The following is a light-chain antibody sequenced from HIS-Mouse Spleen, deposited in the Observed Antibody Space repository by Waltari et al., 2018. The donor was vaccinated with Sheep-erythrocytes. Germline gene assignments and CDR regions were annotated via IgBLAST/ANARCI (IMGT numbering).Light chain of an antibody. J-gene: IGLJ2*01. CDR3: QAWDSSNVV. CDR1: NLGENY. CDR2: QDS. Sequence: YELTQPPSVYVSPGQTASIPCSGANLGENYACWYLQNPGTSPVLVIYQDSKRPSGIPERFSGSNSGNTATLTISGTQAMDEADYYCQAWDSSNVVFGGGTKLTVL. V-gene: IGLV3-1*01.